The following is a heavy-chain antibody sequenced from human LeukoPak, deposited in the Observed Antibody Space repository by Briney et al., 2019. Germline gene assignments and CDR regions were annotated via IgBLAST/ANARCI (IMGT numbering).Heavy chain of an antibody. J-gene: IGHJ5*02. Sequence: GGSLRLSCAASGFTFSSYSMNWVRQAPGKGLEWVSGIGSNSVPTVYADSVKGRFTISRDNSKSMLYLQMDSLRVEDTAVYYCTKHCSGYCNTASEKRFDPWGQGTLVTVSS. CDR3: TKHCSGYCNTASEKRFDP. CDR2: IGSNSVPT. D-gene: IGHD2-2*03. V-gene: IGHV3-23*01. CDR1: GFTFSSYS.